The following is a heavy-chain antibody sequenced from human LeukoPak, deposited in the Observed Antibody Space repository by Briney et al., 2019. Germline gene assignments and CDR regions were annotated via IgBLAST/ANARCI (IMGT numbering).Heavy chain of an antibody. CDR3: ARGLEYLSVSGYDFWSGSNRDYGMDV. CDR1: GGSFSGYY. D-gene: IGHD3-3*01. V-gene: IGHV4-34*01. Sequence: PSETLSLTCAVYGGSFSGYYWSWIRQPPGKGLEWIGEINHSGSTNYNPSLKSRVTISVDTSKNQFSLKLSSVTAADTAVYYCARGLEYLSVSGYDFWSGSNRDYGMDVWGQGTTVTVSS. CDR2: INHSGST. J-gene: IGHJ6*02.